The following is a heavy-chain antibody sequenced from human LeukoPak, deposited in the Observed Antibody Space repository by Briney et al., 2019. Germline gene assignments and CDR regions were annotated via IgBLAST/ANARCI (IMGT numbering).Heavy chain of an antibody. J-gene: IGHJ4*02. CDR2: ISWNSGRI. CDR1: GFTFDDYA. D-gene: IGHD7-27*01. V-gene: IGHV3-9*01. CDR3: AKDRSPGAYYFDY. Sequence: GGSLRLSCAASGFTFDDYAMHWVRQAPGKGLEWVSSISWNSGRIGYADSVKGRLTISRDNVKNSLYLQMSSLRPGDTALYYCAKDRSPGAYYFDYWGQGTLVTVSS.